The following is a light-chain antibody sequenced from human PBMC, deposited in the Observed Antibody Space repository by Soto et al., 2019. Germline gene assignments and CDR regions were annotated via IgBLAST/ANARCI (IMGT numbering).Light chain of an antibody. CDR3: QQYNSYS. CDR1: QSVSSY. CDR2: AAS. J-gene: IGKJ1*01. V-gene: IGKV3-15*01. Sequence: IVLTQSPATLSLSPGKRATLSCRASQSVSSYLAWYQQKPGQAPRLLISAASTRATDTPSRFSGSGSGTDFTLTISSLQPEDFATYYRQQYNSYSCGQGTKVDI.